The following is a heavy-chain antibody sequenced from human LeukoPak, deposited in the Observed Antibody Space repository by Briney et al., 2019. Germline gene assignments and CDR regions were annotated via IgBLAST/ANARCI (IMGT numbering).Heavy chain of an antibody. CDR3: ARPLGLRYFDWLLGKRRENWFDP. J-gene: IGHJ5*02. Sequence: ASVKVSCKASGYTFTDYYMHWVRQAPGQGLEWMGIINPSGGSTTYAQKFQGRVTMTRDMSTSTAYMELRSLRSDDTAVYYCARPLGLRYFDWLLGKRRENWFDPWGQGTLVTVSS. D-gene: IGHD3-9*01. CDR2: INPSGGST. V-gene: IGHV1-46*01. CDR1: GYTFTDYY.